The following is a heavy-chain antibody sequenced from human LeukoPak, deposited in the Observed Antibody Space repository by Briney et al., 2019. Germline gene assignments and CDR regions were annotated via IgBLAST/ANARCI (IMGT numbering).Heavy chain of an antibody. CDR1: GYTFTSYD. Sequence: ASVKVSYKASGYTFTSYDINWVRQATGQGLEWMGWMNPNSGNTGYAQKFQGRVTMTRNTSISTAYMELSSLRSEDTAVYYCARLVIAVAGNYYYYGMDVWGQGTLVTVSS. CDR2: MNPNSGNT. V-gene: IGHV1-8*01. J-gene: IGHJ6*02. D-gene: IGHD6-19*01. CDR3: ARLVIAVAGNYYYYGMDV.